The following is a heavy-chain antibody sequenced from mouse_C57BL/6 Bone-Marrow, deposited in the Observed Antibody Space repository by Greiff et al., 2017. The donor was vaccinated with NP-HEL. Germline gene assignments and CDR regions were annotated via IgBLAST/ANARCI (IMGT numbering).Heavy chain of an antibody. CDR2: IHPNSGRT. V-gene: IGHV1-64*01. J-gene: IGHJ3*01. CDR3: AVLFAY. CDR1: GYTFTSYW. Sequence: VQLQQPGAELVKPGASVKLSCKASGYTFTSYWMHWVKQRPGQGLAWIGMIHPNSGRTNYNEKFKSKATLTVDKSSSTAYMQLSSLTSEDSAVYYCAVLFAYWGQGTLVTVSA.